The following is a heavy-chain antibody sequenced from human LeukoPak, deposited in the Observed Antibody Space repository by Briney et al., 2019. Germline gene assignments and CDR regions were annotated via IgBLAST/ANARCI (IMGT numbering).Heavy chain of an antibody. CDR2: IIPIFGTA. CDR3: ARGLKRVVYAIHYYYYYMDV. Sequence: ASVKVSCKASGGTFSSYAISWVRQAPGQGLEWMGGIIPIFGTANYAQKLQGRVTITADESTSTAYMELSSLRSEDTAVYYCARGLKRVVYAIHYYYYYMDVWGKGTTVTVSS. CDR1: GGTFSSYA. D-gene: IGHD2-8*02. J-gene: IGHJ6*03. V-gene: IGHV1-69*13.